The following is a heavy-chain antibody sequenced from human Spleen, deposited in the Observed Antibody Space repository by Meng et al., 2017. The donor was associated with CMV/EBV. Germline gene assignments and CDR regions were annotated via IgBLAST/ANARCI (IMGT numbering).Heavy chain of an antibody. CDR3: AREGETYYYDSSGYASFDY. J-gene: IGHJ4*02. Sequence: QGLGVQSGAEVKKPWASVKVSCKASGYTFISYGIRWVRQDPGQGLEWMGWISAYNGNTNYAKKLQGRVTMTTDTSTSTAYMELRSLRSDDTAVYYCAREGETYYYDSSGYASFDYWGQGTLVTVSS. CDR2: ISAYNGNT. CDR1: GYTFISYG. V-gene: IGHV1-18*01. D-gene: IGHD3-22*01.